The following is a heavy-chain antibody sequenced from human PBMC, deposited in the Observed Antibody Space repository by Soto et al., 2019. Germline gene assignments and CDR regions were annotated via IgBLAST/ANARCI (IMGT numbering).Heavy chain of an antibody. Sequence: DVHLVESGGGLVQPGGSLRLSCAASGFSFSNSWMSWVRQAPGKGLEWVANIKEDGSEKYYVDSVRGRFTISRDNAKNSLYLQMNSLRAEDTAVYYCARDEVWGQGTMVTVSS. J-gene: IGHJ3*01. CDR3: ARDEV. CDR2: IKEDGSEK. CDR1: GFSFSNSW. V-gene: IGHV3-7*01.